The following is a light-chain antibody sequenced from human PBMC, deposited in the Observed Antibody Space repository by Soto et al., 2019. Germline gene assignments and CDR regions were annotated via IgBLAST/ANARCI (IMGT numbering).Light chain of an antibody. V-gene: IGLV1-40*01. CDR1: STDIGAGYR. Sequence: QSVLTQPPSVSGAPGARVTISCTGSSTDIGAGYRVRWYQQVPGTAPKLLINGPSRVSARFSGSKSGTSASLAITGLQAEDEAEYCCQSYDTSLSAVVFGGGTKVTLL. J-gene: IGLJ2*01. CDR3: QSYDTSLSAVV.